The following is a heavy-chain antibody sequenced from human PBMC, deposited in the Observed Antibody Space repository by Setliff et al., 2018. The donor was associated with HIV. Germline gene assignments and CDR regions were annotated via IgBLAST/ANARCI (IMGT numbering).Heavy chain of an antibody. CDR2: INHSGST. CDR3: ARAPFYYGSGSYQTFDY. V-gene: IGHV4-34*01. CDR1: GGSFSGYY. J-gene: IGHJ4*02. Sequence: LSLTCAVYGGSFSGYYWSWIRQPPGKGLEWIGEINHSGSTNYNPSLKSRVTISVDTSKNQFSLKLSSVTAADTAVYYCARAPFYYGSGSYQTFDYWGQGTLVTVSS. D-gene: IGHD3-10*01.